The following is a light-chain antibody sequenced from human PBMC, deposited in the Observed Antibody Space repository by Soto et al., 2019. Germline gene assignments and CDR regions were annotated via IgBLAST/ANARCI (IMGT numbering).Light chain of an antibody. V-gene: IGKV1-5*03. CDR1: QSISSW. CDR2: KAS. J-gene: IGKJ1*01. CDR3: QQYNSYPWT. Sequence: DIQMTQSPSTLSASVGDRVTITCRASQSISSWLAWYQQKPGKAPKLLIYKASSLESGVPSRFSGSGSGTEFTLTISSLQPYDFATYYCQQYNSYPWTFRQGTRLDIK.